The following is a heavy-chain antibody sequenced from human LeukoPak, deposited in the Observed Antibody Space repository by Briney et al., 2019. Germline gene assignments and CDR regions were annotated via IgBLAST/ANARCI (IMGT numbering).Heavy chain of an antibody. CDR3: ARVTSHLDS. D-gene: IGHD2-21*02. Sequence: SQTLSLTCVSSGDSVSSKSAALNWIRQSPSRGLEWLGRTYYRSKWYNDYAVSVKSRITINPDTSKNQFFLQLNSVTPEDTAVYYCARVTSHLDSWGHGNLVTVSS. V-gene: IGHV6-1*01. CDR2: TYYRSKWYN. J-gene: IGHJ5*01. CDR1: GDSVSSKSAA.